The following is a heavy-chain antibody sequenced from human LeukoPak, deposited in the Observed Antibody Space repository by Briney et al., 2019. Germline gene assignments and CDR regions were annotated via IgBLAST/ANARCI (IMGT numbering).Heavy chain of an antibody. CDR3: SRAGVFGTWYAQFDF. CDR1: GFTFNNYA. V-gene: IGHV3-30*04. J-gene: IGHJ4*02. Sequence: GGSLRLSCAASGFTFNNYAMTWVRQAPGKGLEWVAVISYDGDYKFYADSVKGRFTISRDNSKDTMYLQMNSLRPEDTAMYYCSRAGVFGTWYAQFDFWGQGTLVTVSS. D-gene: IGHD6-13*01. CDR2: ISYDGDYK.